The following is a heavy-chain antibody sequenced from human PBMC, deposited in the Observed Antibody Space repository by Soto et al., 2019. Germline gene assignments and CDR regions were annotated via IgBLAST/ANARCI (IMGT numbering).Heavy chain of an antibody. CDR2: MNPNSGNT. J-gene: IGHJ6*01. CDR1: GYPFTSYD. Sequence: GSVKVYFKASGYPFTSYDINLVRQATGQGLEWMGWMNPNSGNTGYAQKFHVRVTMTRNTSISTAYMELSSLRSEDTAVYYCARHLRHGMDVWGQGTTVTVSS. CDR3: ARHLRHGMDV. V-gene: IGHV1-8*01.